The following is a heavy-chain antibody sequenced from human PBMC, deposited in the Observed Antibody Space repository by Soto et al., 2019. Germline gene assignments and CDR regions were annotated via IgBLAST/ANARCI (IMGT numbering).Heavy chain of an antibody. Sequence: ASVKVSCKASGYTFTSYYIHWVRQAPGHGLEWMGIIDPSGGSTSYAQKFQGRVTMTRDTSTSTVYMELSSLRSEDTAVYYCARDITMVRGEAFDIWGQGTMVTVSS. CDR1: GYTFTSYY. CDR2: IDPSGGST. CDR3: ARDITMVRGEAFDI. V-gene: IGHV1-46*03. D-gene: IGHD3-10*01. J-gene: IGHJ3*02.